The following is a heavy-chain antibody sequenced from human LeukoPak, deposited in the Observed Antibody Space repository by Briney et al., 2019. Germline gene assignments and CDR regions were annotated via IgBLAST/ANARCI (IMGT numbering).Heavy chain of an antibody. Sequence: SETLSLTCSVSGYSISSGYYWGWIRQPPGKGLEWIAIIYHSGSTYYNPSLKSRVTMSVDTSKNQFSLKLSSVTAADTAVYYCARALPAAFDIWGQGTMVTVSS. CDR3: ARALPAAFDI. J-gene: IGHJ3*02. CDR2: IYHSGST. CDR1: GYSISSGYY. V-gene: IGHV4-38-2*02.